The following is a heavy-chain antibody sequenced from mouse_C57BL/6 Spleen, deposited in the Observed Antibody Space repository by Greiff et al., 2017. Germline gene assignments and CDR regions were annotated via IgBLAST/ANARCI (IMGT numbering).Heavy chain of an antibody. Sequence: QVQLQQPGAELVRPGSSVKLSCKASGYTFTSYWMHWVKQRPIQGLEWIGNIDPSDSETPYNQKFKDKATLTVDKSSSTAYMQLSSLTSEDSAVYYCARAPYDYDAYYFDYWGQGTTLTVSS. J-gene: IGHJ2*01. CDR1: GYTFTSYW. V-gene: IGHV1-52*01. D-gene: IGHD2-4*01. CDR2: IDPSDSET. CDR3: ARAPYDYDAYYFDY.